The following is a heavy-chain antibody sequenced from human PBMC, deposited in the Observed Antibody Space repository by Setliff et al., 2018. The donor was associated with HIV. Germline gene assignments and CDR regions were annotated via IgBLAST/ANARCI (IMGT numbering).Heavy chain of an antibody. CDR1: GGSFSGYY. J-gene: IGHJ5*02. CDR3: ARGRIAARRWFDP. V-gene: IGHV4-34*01. CDR2: INHSGST. Sequence: PSQTLSCPCAVYGGSFSGYYWSWIRQPPGKRLEWIGEINHSGSTNYNPSLKSRVTISVDTSKNQFSLKLSSVTAADTAVYYCARGRIAARRWFDPWGQGTLVTVSS. D-gene: IGHD6-6*01.